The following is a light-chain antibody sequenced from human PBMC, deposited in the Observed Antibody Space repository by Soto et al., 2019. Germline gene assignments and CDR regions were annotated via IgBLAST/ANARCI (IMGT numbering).Light chain of an antibody. V-gene: IGLV2-8*01. CDR2: EVS. CDR1: ISDVGGYHY. Sequence: QSVLTQPPSSSGSPGQSVTISCTGTISDVGGYHYVSWYQQHPGKAPKLLVYEVSKRPSGVPNRFSGSKSGNTASLTVSGLQAEDEADYYCSSDAGKKIYVFGTGTKSPS. CDR3: SSDAGKKIYV. J-gene: IGLJ1*01.